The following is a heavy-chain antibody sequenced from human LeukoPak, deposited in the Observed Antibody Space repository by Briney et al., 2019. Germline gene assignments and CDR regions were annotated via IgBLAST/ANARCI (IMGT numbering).Heavy chain of an antibody. Sequence: SETLSLTCTVSGESISSDYWSWIRQSAGKGLEWIGRIYPSASANYNPSLKSRLSMSVDTSKYQFSLTLNSVTAADTAVYYCARGAGPFDSWGQGTLVTVSS. CDR1: GESISSDY. J-gene: IGHJ4*02. D-gene: IGHD6-13*01. V-gene: IGHV4-4*07. CDR3: ARGAGPFDS. CDR2: IYPSASA.